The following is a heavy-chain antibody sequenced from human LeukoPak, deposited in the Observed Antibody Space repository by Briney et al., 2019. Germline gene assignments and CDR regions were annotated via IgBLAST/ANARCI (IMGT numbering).Heavy chain of an antibody. D-gene: IGHD1-26*01. CDR1: GFTFSTYT. Sequence: PGGSLRLSCAASGFTFSTYTMNWVRQAPGKGLEWVSSIDSSTNYIYYANSVKGRFTISRGNAKNSLYLQMNSLRAEDTAVYYCAADPTSSWETAFDIWGQGTMVTVSS. CDR2: IDSSTNYI. CDR3: AADPTSSWETAFDI. V-gene: IGHV3-21*01. J-gene: IGHJ3*02.